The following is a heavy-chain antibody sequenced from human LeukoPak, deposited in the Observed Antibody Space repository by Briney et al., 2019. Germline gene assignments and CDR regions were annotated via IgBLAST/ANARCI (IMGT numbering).Heavy chain of an antibody. D-gene: IGHD3-16*01. V-gene: IGHV1-69*01. CDR2: IIPIFGTA. CDR1: GGTFSSYA. CDR3: ARESWGSIGIYNWFDP. Sequence: SVKVSCKASGGTFSSYAISWVRQAPGQGLEWMGGIIPIFGTANYARKFQGRVTITADESTSTAYMELSSLRSEDTAVYYCARESWGSIGIYNWFDPWGQGTLVTVSS. J-gene: IGHJ5*02.